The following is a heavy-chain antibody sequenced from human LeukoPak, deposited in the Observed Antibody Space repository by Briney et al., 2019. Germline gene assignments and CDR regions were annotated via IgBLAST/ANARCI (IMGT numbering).Heavy chain of an antibody. D-gene: IGHD1-26*01. V-gene: IGHV4-4*02. J-gene: IGHJ4*02. CDR2: ISLAGRT. CDR1: GGSITTTNY. Sequence: SETLSPTCTVSGGSITTTNYWSWVRQPPGGGLEWIGEISLAGRTRYNPSLKSRVNISIDESKNHLYLNLASVTAADTAVYYCSRESGPFCPFGHWGQGTLVAVTS. CDR3: SRESGPFCPFGH.